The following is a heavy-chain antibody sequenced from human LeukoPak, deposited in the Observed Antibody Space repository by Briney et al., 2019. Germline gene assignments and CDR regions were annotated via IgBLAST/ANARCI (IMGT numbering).Heavy chain of an antibody. V-gene: IGHV4-30-2*01. CDR2: IYHSGST. D-gene: IGHD2-21*01. CDR1: GGSISSGGYS. Sequence: SQTLSLTCAVSGGSISSGGYSWSWIRQPPGKGLEWIGYIYHSGSTYYNPSLKSRVTISVDRSKNQFSLKLSSVTAADTAVYYCARELRGDRSPKWGYWFDPWGQGTLVTVSS. CDR3: ARELRGDRSPKWGYWFDP. J-gene: IGHJ5*02.